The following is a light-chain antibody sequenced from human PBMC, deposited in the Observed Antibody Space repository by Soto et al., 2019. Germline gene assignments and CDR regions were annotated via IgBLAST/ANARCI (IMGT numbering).Light chain of an antibody. V-gene: IGLV8-61*01. Sequence: QTVVTQEPSFSVSPGGTVTLTCGLTSGSVSTTYYPSWYQQTPGQAPRTLIYNTNRRSSGVPHRFSGSILGNKAALTITGAQADDESDYDCVLYMGSGIYVFGTGTKLTVL. CDR2: NTN. CDR1: SGSVSTTYY. CDR3: VLYMGSGIYV. J-gene: IGLJ1*01.